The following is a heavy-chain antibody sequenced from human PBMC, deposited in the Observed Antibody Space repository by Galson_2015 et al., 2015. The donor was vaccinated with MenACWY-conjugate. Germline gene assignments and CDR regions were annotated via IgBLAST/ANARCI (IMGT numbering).Heavy chain of an antibody. CDR2: IGVSGDT. CDR1: GFTFGSFD. J-gene: IGHJ6*02. Sequence: SLRLSCAASGFTFGSFDMHWVRQATGKGLEWVSSIGVSGDTWYPASVKGRLTISRDNAKNTLYLQMNSLRAEDTGVYYCVRDITTVGGYTATITGYGFDVWGQGTTVTVSS. CDR3: VRDITTVGGYTATITGYGFDV. V-gene: IGHV3-13*01. D-gene: IGHD3-10*01.